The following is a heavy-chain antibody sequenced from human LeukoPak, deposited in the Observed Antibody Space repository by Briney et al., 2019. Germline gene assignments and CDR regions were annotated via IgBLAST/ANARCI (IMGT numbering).Heavy chain of an antibody. J-gene: IGHJ4*02. V-gene: IGHV4-61*02. CDR1: GGSISSGSYY. Sequence: SQTLSLTCTVSGGSISSGSYYWSWIRQPAGKGLEWIGRIYTSGSTNYNPSLKSRLTISVDTSKNQFSLKLSSVTAADTAVYYCARDLGRPPGYWGQGTLVTVSS. CDR3: ARDLGRPPGY. CDR2: IYTSGST.